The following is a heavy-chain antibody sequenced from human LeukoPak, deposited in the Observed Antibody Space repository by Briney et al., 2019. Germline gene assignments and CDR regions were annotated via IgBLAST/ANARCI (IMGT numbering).Heavy chain of an antibody. V-gene: IGHV3-15*01. J-gene: IGHJ4*02. Sequence: GGSLRLSCAASGFTFSNAWMSWVRQAPGKGLEWVGRIKSKTDGGTTDYAAPVKGRFTISRDDSKNTLYLQMNSLKTEDTAVYYCTTDPHRGVTGYYFDYWGQGTLVTVSS. CDR2: IKSKTDGGTT. CDR3: TTDPHRGVTGYYFDY. D-gene: IGHD2-21*02. CDR1: GFTFSNAW.